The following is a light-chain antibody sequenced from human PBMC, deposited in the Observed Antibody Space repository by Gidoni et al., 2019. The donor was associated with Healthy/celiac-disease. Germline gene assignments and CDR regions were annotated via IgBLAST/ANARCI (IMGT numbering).Light chain of an antibody. J-gene: IGKJ2*01. CDR1: QSISSY. CDR3: QQSYSTLYT. V-gene: IGKV1-39*01. CDR2: AAS. Sequence: DIQMTQSPSSLSASVGDRVTITCRASQSISSYLNWYQQKPGKAPKLLIYAASSLQSGVPSRFSGSGSVTDFTLTISSLQPEDFATYYCQQSYSTLYTFXPXTKLEIK.